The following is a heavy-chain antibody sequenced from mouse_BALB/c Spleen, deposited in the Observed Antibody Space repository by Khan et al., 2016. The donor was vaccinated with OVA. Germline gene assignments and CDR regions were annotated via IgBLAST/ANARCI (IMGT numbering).Heavy chain of an antibody. CDR2: VSTGGSYT. D-gene: IGHD1-1*01. Sequence: EVQRVESGGDLVKPGGSLKLSCAASGFTFSTYGMSWVRQTPDRRLEWVATVSTGGSYTYYPDSVKGRFTISRDNAKNTLSLQMSSLKSEDTAMFYCTRLAYYYDSEGFAYWGQGTLVTVSA. J-gene: IGHJ3*01. CDR1: GFTFSTYG. V-gene: IGHV5-6*01. CDR3: TRLAYYYDSEGFAY.